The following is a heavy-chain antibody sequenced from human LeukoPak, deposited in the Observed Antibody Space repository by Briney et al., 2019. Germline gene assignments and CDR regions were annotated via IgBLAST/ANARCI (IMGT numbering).Heavy chain of an antibody. CDR1: GGSFSGYY. CDR2: INHSGST. CDR3: ARGRRGYSYGSSWDY. D-gene: IGHD5-18*01. J-gene: IGHJ4*02. V-gene: IGHV4-34*01. Sequence: SETLSLTCAVYGGSFSGYYWSWIRQPPGKGLEWIGEINHSGSTNYNPSLKSRVTISVDTSKNQFSLKLSSVTAADTAVYYRARGRRGYSYGSSWDYWGQGTLVTVSS.